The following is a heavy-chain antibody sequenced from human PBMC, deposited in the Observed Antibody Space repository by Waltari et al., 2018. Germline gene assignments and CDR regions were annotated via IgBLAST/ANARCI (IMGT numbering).Heavy chain of an antibody. CDR3: ARDRGRGLYLDS. J-gene: IGHJ4*02. CDR1: GDSITHPYL. Sequence: QLQLQESGPGLVQPSGPLSLPCAVSGDSITHPYLWNWVRQSPGKGLEWRGQVHGSGRTNYNPSFASGITVTLDPYNSQFSLKVASATAADTAVYYCARDRGRGLYLDSWGPGTLVTVSP. CDR2: VHGSGRT. D-gene: IGHD2-15*01. V-gene: IGHV4-4*02.